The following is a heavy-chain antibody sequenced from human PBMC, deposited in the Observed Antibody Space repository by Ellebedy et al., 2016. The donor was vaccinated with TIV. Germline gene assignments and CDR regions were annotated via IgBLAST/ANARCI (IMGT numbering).Heavy chain of an antibody. CDR3: AKEKAAGKVDLFDP. V-gene: IGHV3-23*01. Sequence: GESLKISCAASGFTFSSYAMTWVRQAPGKGLEWVSTISGSGGTYYADSVKGRLTIFRDNSKNTMYLQMNSLRAGDTAVYFCAKEKAAGKVDLFDPWGQGTLVSVSS. CDR1: GFTFSSYA. J-gene: IGHJ5*02. CDR2: ISGSGGT. D-gene: IGHD6-13*01.